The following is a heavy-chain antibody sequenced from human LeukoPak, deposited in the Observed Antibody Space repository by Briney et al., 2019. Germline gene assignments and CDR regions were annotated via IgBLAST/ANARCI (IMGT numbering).Heavy chain of an antibody. CDR3: ARQALRYFDWLLSLQPSFDY. Sequence: ASVKASSKASGYTFTSYSISWVRQAPGQGLEWMGWISAYNGNTNYAQKLQGRVTMTTDPSTSTAYMELRRLRSDDTAVYYCARQALRYFDWLLSLQPSFDYWGQGTLVTVSS. J-gene: IGHJ4*02. D-gene: IGHD3-9*01. CDR2: ISAYNGNT. CDR1: GYTFTSYS. V-gene: IGHV1-18*01.